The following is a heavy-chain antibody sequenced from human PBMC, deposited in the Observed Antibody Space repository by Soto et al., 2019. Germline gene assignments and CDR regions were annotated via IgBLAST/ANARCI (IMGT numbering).Heavy chain of an antibody. J-gene: IGHJ4*02. CDR3: ARTHCDFVTGYSPNPFDY. D-gene: IGHD3-9*01. CDR1: GYTFTSYA. Sequence: ASVKVSCKASGYTFTSYAIHWVRQAPGQRLEWMGWINAGNDNTKYSQKFQGRVTITRDTSASTAYMELNSLRSEYTAVYYCARTHCDFVTGYSPNPFDYWGQGTLVSVGS. V-gene: IGHV1-3*01. CDR2: INAGNDNT.